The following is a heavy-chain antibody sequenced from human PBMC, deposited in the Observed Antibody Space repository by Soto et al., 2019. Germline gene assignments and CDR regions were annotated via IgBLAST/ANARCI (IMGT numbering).Heavy chain of an antibody. CDR1: GYTFSDYG. V-gene: IGHV1-18*01. CDR2: ISSKNGNT. CDR3: AREPPETPPDY. Sequence: QVQLVQSGADVKKPGASVKVSCKASGYTFSDYGVSWVRQAPGQGLEWMGWISSKNGNTNFAKKFRGRVTMTTDPSTSTVCMELRSLRPDDTAVYYCAREPPETPPDYWGQGTLVTVSS. J-gene: IGHJ4*02.